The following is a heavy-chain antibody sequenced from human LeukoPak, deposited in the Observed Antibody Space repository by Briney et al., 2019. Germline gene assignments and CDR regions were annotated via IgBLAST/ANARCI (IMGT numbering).Heavy chain of an antibody. Sequence: GGSLRLSCAASGFNFSNYWMSWVRQTPGKGLEWVANINRDGSEKYYVDSVEGQFTISRDNAKNSLFLQMNSLRVEDTAVYCARRRGYSYGRNNYYFDYWGQGTLVTVSS. CDR3: ARRRGYSYGRNNYYFDY. V-gene: IGHV3-7*03. CDR1: GFNFSNYW. CDR2: INRDGSEK. J-gene: IGHJ4*02. D-gene: IGHD5-18*01.